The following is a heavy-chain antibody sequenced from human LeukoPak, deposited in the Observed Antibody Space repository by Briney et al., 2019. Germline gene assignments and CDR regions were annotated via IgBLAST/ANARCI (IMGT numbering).Heavy chain of an antibody. CDR3: ARGRAAPQDWVEFEP. CDR1: GFRVSDYY. V-gene: IGHV3-66*02. CDR2: IRDSGEA. Sequence: PGGSLRLSCAASGFRVSDYYMSWVRQAPGKGLEWVGLIRDSGEAFYADFVRGRFAISRDESENTLYLQMNSLRVEDTAVYFCARGRAAPQDWVEFEPLGQGTPVIVSS. D-gene: IGHD3/OR15-3a*01. J-gene: IGHJ5*02.